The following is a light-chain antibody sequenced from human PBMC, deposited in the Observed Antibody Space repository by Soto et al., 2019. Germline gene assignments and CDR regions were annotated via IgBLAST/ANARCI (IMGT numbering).Light chain of an antibody. Sequence: EILKTPSLATPFVSPREKATLSCRASQRVSSNLAWYQQKPGLAPRLLIYGASTRATGIPARFSGSGSGTEFTLTISSLQSEDFAVYYCQQYNNWPPRYTFGQGTKVDIK. CDR1: QRVSSN. CDR3: QQYNNWPPRYT. J-gene: IGKJ2*01. CDR2: GAS. V-gene: IGKV3-15*01.